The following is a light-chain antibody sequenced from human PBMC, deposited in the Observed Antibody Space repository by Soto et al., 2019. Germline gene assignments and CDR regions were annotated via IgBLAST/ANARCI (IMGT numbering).Light chain of an antibody. J-gene: IGKJ1*01. CDR3: QQYDQSWT. CDR1: QSINTY. CDR2: GPS. V-gene: IGKV3D-15*01. Sequence: TLAPAGQSEPPLQRQTLSCRARQSINTYLAWYQLKPGQAPRLLVYGPSIRATGIPARFSGSGSGTEYSLTITSLESEDFGVYFCQQYDQSWTFGQGTRVEIK.